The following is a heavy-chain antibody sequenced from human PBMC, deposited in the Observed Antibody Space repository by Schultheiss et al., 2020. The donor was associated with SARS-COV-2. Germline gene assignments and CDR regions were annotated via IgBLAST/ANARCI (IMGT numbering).Heavy chain of an antibody. CDR3: VRDRERWLQSGVDWFDP. Sequence: GGSLRLSCAASGFTFSSYGMHWVRQAPGKGLEWVGRIKSKTDGGTTDYAAPVKGRFTISRDNSKNTLYLQMDSLRVEDTAVYYCVRDRERWLQSGVDWFDPWGQGTLVTVSS. V-gene: IGHV3-15*01. J-gene: IGHJ5*02. CDR2: IKSKTDGGTT. D-gene: IGHD5-24*01. CDR1: GFTFSSYG.